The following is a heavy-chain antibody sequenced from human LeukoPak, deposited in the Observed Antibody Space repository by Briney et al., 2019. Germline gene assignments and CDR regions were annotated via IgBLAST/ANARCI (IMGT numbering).Heavy chain of an antibody. J-gene: IGHJ3*02. CDR2: ISGSGGST. CDR3: ARDLQCGGDCHYDALDI. D-gene: IGHD2-21*02. Sequence: PGGSLRLSCAASGFTFSSYAMSWVRQAPGKGLEWVSAISGSGGSTYYADSVKGRFTISRDNAKNSLFLQMNSLRAEDTAVYYCARDLQCGGDCHYDALDIWGQGTLVTVSS. V-gene: IGHV3-23*01. CDR1: GFTFSSYA.